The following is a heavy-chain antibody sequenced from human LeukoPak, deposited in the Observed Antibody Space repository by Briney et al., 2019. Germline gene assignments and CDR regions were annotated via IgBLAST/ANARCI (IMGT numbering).Heavy chain of an antibody. Sequence: PSETLSLTCTVSGGSISSGSYYWSWIRQPAGKGLEWTGRIYTSGSTNYNPSLKSRVTISVDTSKNQFSLKLSSVTAADTAVYYCARVYGDSTGVDYWGQGTLVTVSS. CDR2: IYTSGST. J-gene: IGHJ4*02. CDR1: GGSISSGSYY. D-gene: IGHD4-17*01. CDR3: ARVYGDSTGVDY. V-gene: IGHV4-61*02.